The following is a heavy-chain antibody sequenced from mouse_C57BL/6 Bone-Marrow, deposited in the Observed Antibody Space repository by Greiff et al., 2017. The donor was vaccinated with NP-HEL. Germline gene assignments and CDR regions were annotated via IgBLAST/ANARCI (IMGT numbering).Heavy chain of an antibody. CDR2: IYPRSGNT. CDR1: GYTFTSYG. D-gene: IGHD1-1*01. Sequence: QVQLQQSGAELARPGASVKLSCKASGYTFTSYGISWVKQRTGQGLEWIGEIYPRSGNTYYNEKFKGKATLTAGKSSSTAYMELRSLTSEDSAVYFCARGITKDYWGQGTTLTVSS. V-gene: IGHV1-81*01. CDR3: ARGITKDY. J-gene: IGHJ2*01.